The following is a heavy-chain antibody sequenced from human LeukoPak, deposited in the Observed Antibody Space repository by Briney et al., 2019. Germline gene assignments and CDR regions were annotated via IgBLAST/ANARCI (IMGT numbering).Heavy chain of an antibody. CDR2: IKQDGRQK. D-gene: IGHD5-12*01. Sequence: QPGGSLRLSCAASGFTFSSYWMSWVRQAPGKGLEWVANIKQDGRQKYYVDSVKGRFTISRDNAKNSLYLQMNSLRAEDTAVYYCARDRWGYSYGGDWGQGTLVTVSS. J-gene: IGHJ4*02. CDR3: ARDRWGYSYGGD. V-gene: IGHV3-7*01. CDR1: GFTFSSYW.